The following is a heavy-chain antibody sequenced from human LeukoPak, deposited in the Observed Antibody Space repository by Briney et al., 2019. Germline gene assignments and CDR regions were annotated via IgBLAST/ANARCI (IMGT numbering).Heavy chain of an antibody. Sequence: GESLKISCKGSGYSFTSYWIGWVRQMPGKGLEWMGIIYPGDSDTRYSPSFQGQVTISADKSISTAYLQWSSLKASDTAMYYCARHPTYYDILTGYPRLNYFDYWGQGTLVTVSS. CDR2: IYPGDSDT. CDR3: ARHPTYYDILTGYPRLNYFDY. J-gene: IGHJ4*02. CDR1: GYSFTSYW. D-gene: IGHD3-9*01. V-gene: IGHV5-51*01.